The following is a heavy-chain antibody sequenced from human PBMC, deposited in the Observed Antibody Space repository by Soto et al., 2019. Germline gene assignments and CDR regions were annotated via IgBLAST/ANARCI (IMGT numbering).Heavy chain of an antibody. D-gene: IGHD4-4*01. J-gene: IGHJ4*02. V-gene: IGHV4-39*01. Sequence: PSEALSLTCPRPGCPHLTTTYYWGLLRQPPGKGLEWIGSVYYSGSTYYNPSLKSRVTIPVDTSMNQFSLMLSSVTAADTAVYFCARAPTDYSHDYWGLGNLVTVSS. CDR2: VYYSGST. CDR3: ARAPTDYSHDY. CDR1: GCPHLTTTYY.